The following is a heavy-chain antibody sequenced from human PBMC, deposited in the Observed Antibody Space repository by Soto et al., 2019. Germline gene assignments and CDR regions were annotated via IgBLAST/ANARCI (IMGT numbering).Heavy chain of an antibody. Sequence: QVQLVESGGGVVQPGRSLRLSCAASGFTFSNNGMHWVRQPPGKGLEWVAVIWYDGINKYYADSMKGRFIISRDNSKNTVYLQMNSLRAEDTAVYYCARDRVQMVDGLDVWGQGTTVTVSS. J-gene: IGHJ6*02. CDR1: GFTFSNNG. CDR2: IWYDGINK. V-gene: IGHV3-33*01. D-gene: IGHD2-15*01. CDR3: ARDRVQMVDGLDV.